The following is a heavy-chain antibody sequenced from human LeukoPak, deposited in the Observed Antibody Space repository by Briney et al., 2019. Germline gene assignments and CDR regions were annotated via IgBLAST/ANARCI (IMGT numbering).Heavy chain of an antibody. CDR2: IIPIFGTA. D-gene: IGHD3-22*01. Sequence: GSSVKVSCKASGGTFSSYAISWVRQAPGQGLEWMGGIIPIFGTANYAQKFQGRVTITADESTSTAYMELSSLRSEDTAVYYCAREDRAYDSSGYLGPRVDYWGQGTLVTVSS. J-gene: IGHJ4*02. CDR1: GGTFSSYA. CDR3: AREDRAYDSSGYLGPRVDY. V-gene: IGHV1-69*01.